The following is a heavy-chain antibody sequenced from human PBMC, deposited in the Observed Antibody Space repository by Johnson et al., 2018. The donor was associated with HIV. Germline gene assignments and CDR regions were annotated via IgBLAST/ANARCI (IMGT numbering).Heavy chain of an antibody. V-gene: IGHV3-23*04. CDR3: AKHSSGYRDAFEI. Sequence: MQLVESGGGLVQPGGSLRLSCAASGFTVSSNYMSWVRQAPGKGLEWVSAISGSGGSTYYADSVKGRFTISRDNSKNTLYLQMNSLRAEDTAVYYCAKHSSGYRDAFEIWGQGTMVTVSS. J-gene: IGHJ3*02. CDR2: ISGSGGST. CDR1: GFTVSSNY. D-gene: IGHD3-22*01.